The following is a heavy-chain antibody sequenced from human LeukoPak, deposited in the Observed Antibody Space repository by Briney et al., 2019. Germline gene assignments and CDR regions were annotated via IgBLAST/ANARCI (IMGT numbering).Heavy chain of an antibody. Sequence: ASVKVSCKASGYTFTGYYMHWVRQAPGQGLEWLGWINPNSGGTNYAQKFQGRVTMTRDTSISTAYMELSSLRSEDTAVYYCAATPYDFWSGYWVAAVGYYYMDVWGKGTTVTVSS. D-gene: IGHD3-3*01. J-gene: IGHJ6*03. CDR3: AATPYDFWSGYWVAAVGYYYMDV. CDR1: GYTFTGYY. V-gene: IGHV1-2*02. CDR2: INPNSGGT.